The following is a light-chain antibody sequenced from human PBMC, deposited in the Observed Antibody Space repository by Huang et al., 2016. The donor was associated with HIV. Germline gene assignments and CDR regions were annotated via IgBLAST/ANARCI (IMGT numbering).Light chain of an antibody. CDR1: QTINNY. CDR2: AAS. Sequence: DIQMTQSPSSLSASVGDRVTITCRASQTINNYLNWYHQKPGKAHKLLIYAASSLQSGVPSRFSGSGSGTEFTLTISSLQLEDFATYYCQQTYSAVTFGQGTKVEIK. J-gene: IGKJ1*01. CDR3: QQTYSAVT. V-gene: IGKV1-39*01.